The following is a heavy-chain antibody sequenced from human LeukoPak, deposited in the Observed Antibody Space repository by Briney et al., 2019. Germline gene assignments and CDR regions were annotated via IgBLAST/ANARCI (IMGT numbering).Heavy chain of an antibody. Sequence: GRSLRLSCAASGVTFSSYAMHWVRQAPGKGLEWVAVISYDGSNKYYADSVKGRFTISRDNSKNTLYLQMNSLRAEDTAVYYCASFTVAGRRGRNNWFDPWGQGTLVTVSS. V-gene: IGHV3-30-3*01. CDR3: ASFTVAGRRGRNNWFDP. D-gene: IGHD6-19*01. CDR1: GVTFSSYA. J-gene: IGHJ5*02. CDR2: ISYDGSNK.